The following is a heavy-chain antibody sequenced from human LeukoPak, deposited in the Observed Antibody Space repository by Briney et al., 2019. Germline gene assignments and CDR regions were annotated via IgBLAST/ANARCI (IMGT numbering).Heavy chain of an antibody. CDR1: GGSISSGGDY. V-gene: IGHV4-31*03. D-gene: IGHD5-12*01. Sequence: PSETLSLTCTVSGGSISSGGDYWSWVRQHPGKGREWIGYIYYSGSTYYNPSLKSRVTISVDTSKTQFSLKLSSVTAADTAVYYCARVEGGYATDAFDIWGQGTMVTVSS. CDR2: IYYSGST. J-gene: IGHJ3*02. CDR3: ARVEGGYATDAFDI.